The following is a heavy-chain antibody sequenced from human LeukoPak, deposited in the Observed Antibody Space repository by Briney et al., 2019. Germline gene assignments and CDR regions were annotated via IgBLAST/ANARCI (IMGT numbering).Heavy chain of an antibody. D-gene: IGHD2-15*01. CDR3: AKDKPGPPYCSGNNCFDAFDS. J-gene: IGHJ3*02. CDR1: GFTFDVYA. V-gene: IGHV3-23*02. Sequence: PGGSLRLSCAPSGFTFDVYAMSWVRHAPGRWLECVSAISASAADAYYLDSVRGRFIVSRDNSKNTLYLQMNRLRAEDTAVYYCAKDKPGPPYCSGNNCFDAFDSWGQGTMVTVS. CDR2: ISASAADA.